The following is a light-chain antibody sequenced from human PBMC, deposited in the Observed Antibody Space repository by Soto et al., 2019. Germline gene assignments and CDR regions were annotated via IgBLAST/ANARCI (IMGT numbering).Light chain of an antibody. CDR2: DAS. Sequence: EIVLTQSPSTLSLSAGERATLWCISSQSVSRYLAWYQQKPGQAPRLLIYDASNRATGIPARFSGSGSGTDFTLTISSLEPEDFAVYYCQQRSNWPPITFGQGTRLEI. J-gene: IGKJ5*01. V-gene: IGKV3-11*01. CDR3: QQRSNWPPIT. CDR1: QSVSRY.